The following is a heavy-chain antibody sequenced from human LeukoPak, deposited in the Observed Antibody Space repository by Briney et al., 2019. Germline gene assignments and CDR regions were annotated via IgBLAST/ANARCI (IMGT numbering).Heavy chain of an antibody. V-gene: IGHV4-39*07. CDR1: GGSISSSSYY. J-gene: IGHJ4*02. CDR2: IYYSGST. Sequence: PSETLSLTCTVSGGSISSSSYYWGWIRQPPGKGLEWIGSIYYSGSTYYNPSLKSRVTISVDTSKNQFSLKLSSVTAADTAVYYCAREASSPGAGYFDYWGQGTLVTVSS. D-gene: IGHD6-13*01. CDR3: AREASSPGAGYFDY.